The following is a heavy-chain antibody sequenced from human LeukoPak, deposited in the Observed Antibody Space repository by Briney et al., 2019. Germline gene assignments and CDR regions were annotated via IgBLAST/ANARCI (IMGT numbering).Heavy chain of an antibody. CDR2: IYYSGST. V-gene: IGHV4-59*01. CDR1: GGSISSYY. D-gene: IGHD3-10*01. CDR3: ARGRFGEWDY. Sequence: PWETLSLTCTVSGGSISSYYWSWIRQPTGKGLEWIGYIYYSGSTNYNPSLKSRVTISVDTSKNQFSPKLSSVTAADTAVYYCARGRFGEWDYWGQGTRVTVSS. J-gene: IGHJ4*02.